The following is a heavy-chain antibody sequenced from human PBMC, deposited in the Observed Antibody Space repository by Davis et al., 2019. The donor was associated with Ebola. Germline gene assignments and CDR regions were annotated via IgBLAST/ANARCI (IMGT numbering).Heavy chain of an antibody. V-gene: IGHV4-34*01. D-gene: IGHD3-3*01. CDR3: ARLAICGVVTRGYYFDY. J-gene: IGHJ4*02. CDR2: INHSGST. Sequence: MPSETLSLTFPPPGGSISSYYWSWIRQPPGKGPEWIGEINHSGSTNYNPSLKSRVTISVDTSKNQFSLKLSSVTAADTAVYYCARLAICGVVTRGYYFDYWGQGTLVTVSS. CDR1: GGSISSYY.